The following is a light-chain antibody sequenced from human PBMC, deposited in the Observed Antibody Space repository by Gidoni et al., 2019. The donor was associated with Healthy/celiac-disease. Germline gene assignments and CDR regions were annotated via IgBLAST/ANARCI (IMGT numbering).Light chain of an antibody. Sequence: SYALTPPPSVSVSPGQTARLTCSVDALPKKYAYWYQQKSGQAPVLVIYEDSKRPSGIPGRFSGSSAGTMATVTSSGAQVEDEADYYWYSTDSSGNHRDVVFGGGTKLTVL. CDR1: ALPKKY. J-gene: IGLJ2*01. V-gene: IGLV3-10*01. CDR3: YSTDSSGNHRDVV. CDR2: EDS.